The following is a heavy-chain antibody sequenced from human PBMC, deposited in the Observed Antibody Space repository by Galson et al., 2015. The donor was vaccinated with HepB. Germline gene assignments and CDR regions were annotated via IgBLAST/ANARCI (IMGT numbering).Heavy chain of an antibody. Sequence: SLRLSCAGSGFIFSNYALSWVRQAPGKGLQWVSGISGDTYGTYYADSVKGRFTISRGNSNNRLYLQMTSVRADDTATYYCAKGRGWYTGFDFWGQGALVTVSS. V-gene: IGHV3-23*01. CDR1: GFIFSNYA. D-gene: IGHD6-19*01. CDR2: ISGDTYGT. J-gene: IGHJ4*02. CDR3: AKGRGWYTGFDF.